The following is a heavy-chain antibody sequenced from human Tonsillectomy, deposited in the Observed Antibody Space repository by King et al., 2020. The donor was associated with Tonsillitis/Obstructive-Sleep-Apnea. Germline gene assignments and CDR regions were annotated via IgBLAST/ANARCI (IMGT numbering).Heavy chain of an antibody. CDR3: TLYDFWSGYHYYYMDV. CDR2: IFSGGST. Sequence: VQLVESGGGLIQPGGSLRLSCAASGFTVNNNHMSWVRQAPGKGLEGVSVIFSGGSTYYADSVKGRFTISRDNSMNTLYLEMNSLRAADTAVYYCTLYDFWSGYHYYYMDVWGKGTTVTVSS. V-gene: IGHV3-53*01. J-gene: IGHJ6*03. D-gene: IGHD3-3*01. CDR1: GFTVNNNH.